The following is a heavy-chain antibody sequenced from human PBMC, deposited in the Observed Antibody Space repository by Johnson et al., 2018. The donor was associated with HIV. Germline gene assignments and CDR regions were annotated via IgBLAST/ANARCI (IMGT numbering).Heavy chain of an antibody. CDR1: GFTFFDYY. CDR2: ISSSGSTI. D-gene: IGHD1-14*01. V-gene: IGHV3-11*04. Sequence: QVQLVESGGGLVKPGGSLRLSCAAFGFTFFDYYMSWIRQAPGKGLEWVSYISSSGSTIYYADSVKGRFTIARDNAKNSLYLQMNSLRAEDTAVYYCVTRDPTHRPGAFDIWGQGTLVTVSS. CDR3: VTRDPTHRPGAFDI. J-gene: IGHJ3*02.